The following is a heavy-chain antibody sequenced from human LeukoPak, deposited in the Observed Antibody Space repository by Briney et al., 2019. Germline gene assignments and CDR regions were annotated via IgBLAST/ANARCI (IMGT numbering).Heavy chain of an antibody. CDR3: ARDIGSHDSSGYYNGY. D-gene: IGHD3-22*01. J-gene: IGHJ4*02. CDR2: INPSGGST. CDR1: GYTFTSYY. Sequence: ASVKVSCKASGYTFTSYYMHWVRQAPGQGLEWMGIINPSGGSTSYAQKFQGRVTMTRDTSTSTVYMELSSLRSEDTAVYYCARDIGSHDSSGYYNGYWGQGTLVTVSS. V-gene: IGHV1-46*01.